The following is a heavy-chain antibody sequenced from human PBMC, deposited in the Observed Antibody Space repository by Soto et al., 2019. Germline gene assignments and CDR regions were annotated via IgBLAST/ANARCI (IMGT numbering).Heavy chain of an antibody. J-gene: IGHJ4*02. V-gene: IGHV3-21*01. Sequence: PGGSLRLSCAASGFTFSSYSMNWVRQAPGKGLEWVSSISSSSSYIYYADSVKGRFTISRDNAKNSLYLQMNSLRAEDTAVYYCARDLQNDFWSGYLDYWGQGTLVTVSS. CDR3: ARDLQNDFWSGYLDY. D-gene: IGHD3-3*01. CDR1: GFTFSSYS. CDR2: ISSSSSYI.